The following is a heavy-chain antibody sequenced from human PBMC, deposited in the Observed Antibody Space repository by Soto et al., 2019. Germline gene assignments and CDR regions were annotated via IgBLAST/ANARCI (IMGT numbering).Heavy chain of an antibody. CDR1: GLTFSSHA. Sequence: GGSLRLSCAASGLTFSSHAMSWVRQAPGKGPEWVSAVSGGGDSTYYADSVKGRFTISRDNSKNTVSLQMNNLRVEDTAIYYCATPAGYCSRANCYSFDYWGQGSRVTVSS. J-gene: IGHJ4*02. V-gene: IGHV3-23*01. D-gene: IGHD2-2*01. CDR2: VSGGGDST. CDR3: ATPAGYCSRANCYSFDY.